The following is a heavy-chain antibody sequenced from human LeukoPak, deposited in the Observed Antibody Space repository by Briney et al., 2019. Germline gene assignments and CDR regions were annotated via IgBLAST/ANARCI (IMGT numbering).Heavy chain of an antibody. CDR2: ISYGGSNK. CDR1: GFTFSSYG. CDR3: AKVWFGELHFDY. V-gene: IGHV3-30*18. D-gene: IGHD3-10*01. J-gene: IGHJ4*02. Sequence: PGRSLRLSCAASGFTFSSYGMHWVRQAPGKGLEWVAVISYGGSNKYYADSVKGRFTISRDNSKNTLYLQMNSLRAEDTAVYYCAKVWFGELHFDYWGQGTLVTVSS.